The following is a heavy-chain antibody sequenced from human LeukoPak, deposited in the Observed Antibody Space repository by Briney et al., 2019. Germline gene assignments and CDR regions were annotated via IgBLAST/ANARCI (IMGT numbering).Heavy chain of an antibody. D-gene: IGHD6-19*01. CDR2: ITGRSDKT. J-gene: IGHJ4*02. V-gene: IGHV3-23*01. CDR3: AKGGWLDD. Sequence: PGGSLRLSCAASGFTVSSYGMHWVRQAPGKGLEWVSTITGRSDKTYYTDSVKGRFVTSRDNSKDTLYLQMNSLRAEDTALYYCAKGGWLDDLGQGALVTVSS. CDR1: GFTVSSYG.